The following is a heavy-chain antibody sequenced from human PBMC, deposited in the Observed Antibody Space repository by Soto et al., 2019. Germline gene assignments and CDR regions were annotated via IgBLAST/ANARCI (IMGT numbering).Heavy chain of an antibody. CDR2: IYYSGST. D-gene: IGHD3-22*01. V-gene: IGHV4-30-4*01. Sequence: SETLSLTCTVSGGSISSGDYYWSWVRQPPGKGLEWIGYIYYSGSTYYNPSLKRRAIISLDTSKNQFSLKLSSVTAADSAVYYCARGDYYDRSVYSKFDYGGQGALVTVSS. CDR3: ARGDYYDRSVYSKFDY. CDR1: GGSISSGDYY. J-gene: IGHJ4*02.